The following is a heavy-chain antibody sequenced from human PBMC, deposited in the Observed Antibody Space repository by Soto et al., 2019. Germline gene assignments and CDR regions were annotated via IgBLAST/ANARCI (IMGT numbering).Heavy chain of an antibody. CDR3: ARETIVVVPGRSRKTYYFDY. Sequence: GGSLRLSCAASGFTVSSNYMSWVRQAPGKGLEWVSVIYSGGSTYYADSVKGRFTISRHNSKSTLYLQMNSLRAEDPAVYYCARETIVVVPGRSRKTYYFDYWGQGTLVTVSS. J-gene: IGHJ4*02. V-gene: IGHV3-53*04. CDR2: IYSGGST. D-gene: IGHD2-2*01. CDR1: GFTVSSNY.